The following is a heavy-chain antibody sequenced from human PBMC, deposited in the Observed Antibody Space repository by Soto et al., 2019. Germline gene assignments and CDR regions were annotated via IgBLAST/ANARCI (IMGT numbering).Heavy chain of an antibody. D-gene: IGHD1-26*01. CDR3: ARDLKSRWELHY. J-gene: IGHJ4*02. V-gene: IGHV1-18*04. Sequence: ASVKVSFKASGYTFTSYGISWVRQAPGQGLEWMGWINAYNGNTNYAQKLQGRVTMTTDTSTSTAYMELRSLRSDDTAVYYCARDLKSRWELHYWGQGTLVTVSS. CDR2: INAYNGNT. CDR1: GYTFTSYG.